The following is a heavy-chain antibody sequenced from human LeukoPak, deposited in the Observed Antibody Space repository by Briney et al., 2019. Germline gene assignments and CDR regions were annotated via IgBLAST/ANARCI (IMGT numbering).Heavy chain of an antibody. D-gene: IGHD1-26*01. J-gene: IGHJ4*02. CDR3: ARDEVGAPPIDY. V-gene: IGHV3-74*01. Sequence: PGGSLRLSCEASGFAFSRLWMHWVRQAPGKGLVWVSNINGDGSLTGCADSVKGRFTTSRDNAKNTLYLHMSSLRAEDTAVYYCARDEVGAPPIDYWGQGVLVTVSS. CDR1: GFAFSRLW. CDR2: INGDGSLT.